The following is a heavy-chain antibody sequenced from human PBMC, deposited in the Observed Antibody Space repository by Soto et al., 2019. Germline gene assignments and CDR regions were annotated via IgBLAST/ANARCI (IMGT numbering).Heavy chain of an antibody. CDR2: ISYDGSNK. V-gene: IGHV3-30*18. CDR3: AKDRYPPSSWRFQH. CDR1: GFTFSSYG. Sequence: QVQLVESGGGVVQPGRSLRLSCAASGFTFSSYGMHWVRQAPGKGLEWVAVISYDGSNKYYADSVKGRFTISRDNSKTPLHLQRNSLRAEDTAVDDCAKDRYPPSSWRFQHWGQGPLVTVSS. J-gene: IGHJ1*01. D-gene: IGHD6-13*01.